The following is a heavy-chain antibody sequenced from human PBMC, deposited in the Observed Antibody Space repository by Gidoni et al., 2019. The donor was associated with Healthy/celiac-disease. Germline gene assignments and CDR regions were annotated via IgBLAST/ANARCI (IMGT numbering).Heavy chain of an antibody. CDR2: INAGNGNT. CDR1: GYTFTSYA. D-gene: IGHD3-3*01. J-gene: IGHJ4*02. CDR3: ARMEGTYYDFWSGRYYFDY. Sequence: QVQLVQSGAEVKKPGASVKVSCKASGYTFTSYAMHWVRQAPGRRLEWMGWINAGNGNTKYSQKFQGRVTITRDTSASTAYMELSSLRSEDTAVYYCARMEGTYYDFWSGRYYFDYWGQGTLVTVSS. V-gene: IGHV1-3*01.